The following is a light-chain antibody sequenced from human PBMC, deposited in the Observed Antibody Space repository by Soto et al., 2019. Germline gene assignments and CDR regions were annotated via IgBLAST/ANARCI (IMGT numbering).Light chain of an antibody. CDR2: SND. Sequence: QSVLAQAPSASGTPGQRVTISCSGSSSNIGRSSVNWYQHLPGTAPKLLIYSNDRRPSGVPERFSGSKSGTSASLAISGLQSEDGADYYCSAWDDSLNGLYVFGTGTKATVL. CDR3: SAWDDSLNGLYV. V-gene: IGLV1-44*01. J-gene: IGLJ1*01. CDR1: SSNIGRSS.